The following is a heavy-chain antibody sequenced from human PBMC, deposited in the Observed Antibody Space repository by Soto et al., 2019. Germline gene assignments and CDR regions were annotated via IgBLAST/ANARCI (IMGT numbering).Heavy chain of an antibody. CDR2: MSPNSGNT. CDR3: ARGPTNLYCSGGSCYYFDY. CDR1: GYTFTSYD. D-gene: IGHD2-15*01. V-gene: IGHV1-8*01. Sequence: GASVKVSCKASGYTFTSYDINWVRQATGQGLEWMGWMSPNSGNTGYAQKFQGRVTMTRNTSISTAYMELSSLRSEDTAVYYCARGPTNLYCSGGSCYYFDYWGQGTLVTVSS. J-gene: IGHJ4*02.